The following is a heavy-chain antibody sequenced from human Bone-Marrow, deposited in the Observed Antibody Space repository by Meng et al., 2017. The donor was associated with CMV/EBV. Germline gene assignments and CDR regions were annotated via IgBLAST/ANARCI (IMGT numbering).Heavy chain of an antibody. V-gene: IGHV3-23*03. D-gene: IGHD1-26*01. Sequence: GDSLKISCASSGFTFSSYAMSWVRQAPGKGLEWVSVMYGRSTITYYADSVKGRFTISRDNSKNTLYLQMNNLRAEDTAVYYCAKDEGGSYNHFFDYWGQGTRVTVSS. CDR3: AKDEGGSYNHFFDY. CDR1: GFTFSSYA. CDR2: MYGRSTIT. J-gene: IGHJ4*02.